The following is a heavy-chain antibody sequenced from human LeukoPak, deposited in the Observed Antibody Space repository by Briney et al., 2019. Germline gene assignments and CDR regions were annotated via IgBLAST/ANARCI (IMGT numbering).Heavy chain of an antibody. Sequence: AGGSLRLSCAASGFTFSDYYMSWIRQAPGRGLEWVSYISSSGSTIYYAEPVKGRFPISRDNAKNSLYLQMNSLRAEDTAVYYCARDEGIVVAKYYFDYWGQGTLVTVSS. J-gene: IGHJ4*02. V-gene: IGHV3-11*01. CDR3: ARDEGIVVAKYYFDY. CDR1: GFTFSDYY. CDR2: ISSSGSTI. D-gene: IGHD3-22*01.